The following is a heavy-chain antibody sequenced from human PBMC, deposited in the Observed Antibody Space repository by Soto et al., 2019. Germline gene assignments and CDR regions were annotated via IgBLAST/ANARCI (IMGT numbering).Heavy chain of an antibody. CDR3: ASDLVGACDPYALDF. CDR1: GFAFSNYG. J-gene: IGHJ6*02. V-gene: IGHV3-33*01. D-gene: IGHD1-26*01. CDR2: ILHDGNNK. Sequence: PGGSLRLSCAASGFAFSNYGMRWVRQATGKGLEWVAIILHDGNNKYYSASVRGRFIISRANSKNRLYLQINSLRADDTDMYYCASDLVGACDPYALDFWGQPTPVAVSS.